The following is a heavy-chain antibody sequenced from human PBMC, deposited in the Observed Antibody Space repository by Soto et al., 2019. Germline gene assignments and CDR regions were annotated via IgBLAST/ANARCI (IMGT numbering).Heavy chain of an antibody. V-gene: IGHV3-21*01. CDR3: ASLRNSGYYSDY. CDR2: ISTSGGYT. CDR1: GFTFRTYD. J-gene: IGHJ4*02. Sequence: GGSLRLSCAASGFTFRTYDMNWVRQAPGKGLEWVSYISTSGGYTFYADSVKGRFTISRDNAKESVYLQMNSLRAEDTAVYYCASLRNSGYYSDYWGQGTLVTVSS. D-gene: IGHD3-22*01.